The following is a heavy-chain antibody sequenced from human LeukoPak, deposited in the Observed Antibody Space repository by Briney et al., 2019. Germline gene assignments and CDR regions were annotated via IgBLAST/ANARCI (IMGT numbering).Heavy chain of an antibody. CDR2: ITSTSVST. CDR3: ARTYYDILTSYNPYFDY. V-gene: IGHV3-21*01. CDR1: ALTFNSYS. Sequence: GGSLRLSCAASALTFNSYSMSWVRQAPGKGLEWVASITSTSVSTYYADSVKGRFTISRDNAKNSLYPQMNSLRAEDTAVYYCARTYYDILTSYNPYFDYWGQGTLVTVSS. J-gene: IGHJ4*02. D-gene: IGHD3-9*01.